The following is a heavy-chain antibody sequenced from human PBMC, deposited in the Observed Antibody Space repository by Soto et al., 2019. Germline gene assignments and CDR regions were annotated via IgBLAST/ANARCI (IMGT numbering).Heavy chain of an antibody. CDR3: TRAGSDPGNFYISNYYAMDV. V-gene: IGHV3-53*01. CDR2: IYSGGDT. Sequence: QAWWSLRLSCSASVFSGSSDYMSWFRQAPGKGLEWVSLIYSGGDTYYADSVKGRFTISRDISSNTIYLHMTSLRADDTAIYYCTRAGSDPGNFYISNYYAMDVWGRGTTVTVSS. J-gene: IGHJ6*02. CDR1: VFSGSSDY. D-gene: IGHD3-10*01.